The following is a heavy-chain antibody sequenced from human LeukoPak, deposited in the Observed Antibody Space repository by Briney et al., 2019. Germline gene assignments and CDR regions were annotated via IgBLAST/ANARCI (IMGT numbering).Heavy chain of an antibody. V-gene: IGHV4-34*01. CDR2: INHSGST. CDR1: GGSFSGYY. Sequence: SETLSLTCAVYGGSFSGYYWSWIRQPPGKGLEWIGEINHSGSTNYNPSLKSRVTISVDTSKNQFSLKLSSVTAADTAVYYCARGREMITGYYFDYWGQGTLVTVSS. J-gene: IGHJ4*02. D-gene: IGHD1-20*01. CDR3: ARGREMITGYYFDY.